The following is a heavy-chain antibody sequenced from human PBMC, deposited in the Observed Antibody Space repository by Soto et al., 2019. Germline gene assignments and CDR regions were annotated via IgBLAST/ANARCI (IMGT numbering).Heavy chain of an antibody. D-gene: IGHD1-1*01. V-gene: IGHV3-30*04. J-gene: IGHJ4*02. CDR3: AREILRGHINVWKTVDY. CDR2: ISSDGRLK. CDR1: GFTFSTYS. Sequence: QVQLVESGGGVVQPGRSLRLSCAASGFTFSTYSMHWVRQAPGKGLGWVAVISSDGRLKYYADSVKGRFTISRDNSKNTLYLQMDSVGTEDTAVYYCAREILRGHINVWKTVDYWGQGTLVTVSS.